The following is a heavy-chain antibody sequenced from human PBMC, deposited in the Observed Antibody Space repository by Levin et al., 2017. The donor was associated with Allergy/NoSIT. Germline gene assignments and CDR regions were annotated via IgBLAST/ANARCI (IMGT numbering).Heavy chain of an antibody. Sequence: SYWTWIRQPPGKGLAWIGYIYYSGSTNFNPSLRGRGPLSPYASKNQVSLKLTSLTAADTAVYYCARGQIHYYDSSGRYYYYSGMDVWGQGTTVTVSS. V-gene: IGHV4-59*01. J-gene: IGHJ6*02. D-gene: IGHD3-22*01. CDR2: IYYSGST. CDR1: SY. CDR3: ARGQIHYYDSSGRYYYYSGMDV.